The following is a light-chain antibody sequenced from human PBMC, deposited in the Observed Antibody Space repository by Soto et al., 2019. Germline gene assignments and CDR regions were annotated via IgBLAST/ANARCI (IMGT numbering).Light chain of an antibody. V-gene: IGLV3-21*02. Sequence: SYELTQPPSVSVAPGQTATFTCGGNSTGSKSVHWYQQKPGQAPVLVVYDDSDRPSGIPERFSGSNSGNTATLTISRVGAGDEADYYCQVWDSVTDHVVFGGGTKLTVL. CDR3: QVWDSVTDHVV. CDR2: DDS. CDR1: STGSKS. J-gene: IGLJ2*01.